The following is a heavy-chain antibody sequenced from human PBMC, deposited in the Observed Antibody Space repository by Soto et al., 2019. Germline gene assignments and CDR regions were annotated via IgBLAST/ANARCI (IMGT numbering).Heavy chain of an antibody. CDR2: INAGNGNT. Sequence: ASVKVSCKASGYTFTSYAMHWVRQAPGQRLEWMGWINAGNGNTKYSQKFQGRVTITRDTSASTAYMELSSLRSEDTAVYYCARFPTEYYYDSSGYYFYYWGQGTLATVSS. J-gene: IGHJ4*02. CDR3: ARFPTEYYYDSSGYYFYY. V-gene: IGHV1-3*01. CDR1: GYTFTSYA. D-gene: IGHD3-22*01.